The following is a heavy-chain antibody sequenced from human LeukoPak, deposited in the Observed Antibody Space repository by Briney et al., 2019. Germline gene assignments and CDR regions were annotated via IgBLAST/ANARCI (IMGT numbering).Heavy chain of an antibody. CDR1: RFTFSSYE. CDR3: ARDKASPFTYYGMDV. D-gene: IGHD6-6*01. Sequence: PGGSLRLSCAASRFTFSSYEMNWVRRAPGRGLESVAYISSSGSITYYADSVKGRFTISRDNANNSLSLLMNSLRAEDTAVYSCARDKASPFTYYGMDVWGQGTTVTVSS. J-gene: IGHJ6*02. CDR2: ISSSGSIT. V-gene: IGHV3-48*03.